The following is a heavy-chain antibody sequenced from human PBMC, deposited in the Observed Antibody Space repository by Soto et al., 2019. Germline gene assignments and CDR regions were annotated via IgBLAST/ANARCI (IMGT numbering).Heavy chain of an antibody. CDR2: ILSDGSST. Sequence: EVQLVESGGGLVQPGESLRLSCAASGFTFSYYWMHWVRQAPGKGLVWVSRILSDGSSTTYADSVKGRFTISRDNARNTVYLQMNSLRVEDTAVYYCARGDRGAFDIWGQGTVVTVSS. V-gene: IGHV3-74*01. CDR1: GFTFSYYW. J-gene: IGHJ3*02. CDR3: ARGDRGAFDI. D-gene: IGHD1-26*01.